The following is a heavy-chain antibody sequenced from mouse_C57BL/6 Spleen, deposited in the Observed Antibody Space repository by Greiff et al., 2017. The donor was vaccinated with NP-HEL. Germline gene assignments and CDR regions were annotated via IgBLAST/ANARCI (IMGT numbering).Heavy chain of an antibody. CDR1: GYSITSGYY. D-gene: IGHD1-1*01. Sequence: EVKLQESGPGLVKPSQSLSLTCSVTGYSITSGYYWNWIRQFPGNKLEWMGYISYDGSNNYNPSLKNRISITRDTSKNQFFLKLNSVTTEDTATYYCARDPLDYYGSDYWGQGTTLTVSS. CDR2: ISYDGSN. CDR3: ARDPLDYYGSDY. J-gene: IGHJ2*01. V-gene: IGHV3-6*01.